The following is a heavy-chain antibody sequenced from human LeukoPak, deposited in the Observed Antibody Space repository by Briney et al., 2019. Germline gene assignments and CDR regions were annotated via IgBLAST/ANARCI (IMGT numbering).Heavy chain of an antibody. D-gene: IGHD6-6*01. CDR2: IYYSGST. CDR1: GGSISSGAYW. CDR3: GRGHSTSSSYFCNGMDV. J-gene: IGHJ6*02. Sequence: SETLSLTCTVAGGSISSGAYWWTWIRQDPVKGLEWIGYIYYSGSTYYNPSLRSRVNISVDTSKNQFSLKLSSVTAADTAVYYCGRGHSTSSSYFCNGMDVWGQGTTVTVSS. V-gene: IGHV4-31*03.